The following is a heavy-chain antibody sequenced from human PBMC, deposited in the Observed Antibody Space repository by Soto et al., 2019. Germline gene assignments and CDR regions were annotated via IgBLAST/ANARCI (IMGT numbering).Heavy chain of an antibody. J-gene: IGHJ6*02. V-gene: IGHV1-69*13. CDR1: GGTFSSYA. CDR2: IIPIFGTA. CDR3: ARDKIAGDFWSGYYPEVRPYGMDV. D-gene: IGHD3-3*01. Sequence: SVKVSCKASGGTFSSYAISWVRQAPGQGLEWMGGIIPIFGTANYAQKFQGRVTITADESTSTAYMELSSLRSEDTAVYYCARDKIAGDFWSGYYPEVRPYGMDVWGQGTTVTAP.